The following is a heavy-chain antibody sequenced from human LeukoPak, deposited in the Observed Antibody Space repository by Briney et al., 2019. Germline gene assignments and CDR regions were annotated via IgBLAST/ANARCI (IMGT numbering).Heavy chain of an antibody. CDR2: IYTSGST. CDR3: ARGGASTIVVVPATPGGWFDP. Sequence: SETLSLTCTVSGGSISSYYWSWIRQPAGKGLEWIGRIYTSGSTNYNPSLKSRVTMSVDTSKNQFSLKLSSVTAADTAVYYCARGGASTIVVVPATPGGWFDPWGQGTLVTVSS. J-gene: IGHJ5*02. D-gene: IGHD2-2*01. CDR1: GGSISSYY. V-gene: IGHV4-4*07.